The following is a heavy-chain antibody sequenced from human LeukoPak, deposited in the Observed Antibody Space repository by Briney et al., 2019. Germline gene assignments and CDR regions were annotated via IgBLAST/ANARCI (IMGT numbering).Heavy chain of an antibody. V-gene: IGHV3-64*01. CDR1: GFTFDDYG. J-gene: IGHJ4*02. CDR2: ISTNGGST. Sequence: GGSLRLSCAASGFTFDDYGMHWVRQAPGKGLEYVSAISTNGGSTYYANSVKGRFTISRDNSKNTLYLQMGSLRAEDMAVYYCARGDYYGSGSYYPHWGQGTLVTVSS. CDR3: ARGDYYGSGSYYPH. D-gene: IGHD3-10*01.